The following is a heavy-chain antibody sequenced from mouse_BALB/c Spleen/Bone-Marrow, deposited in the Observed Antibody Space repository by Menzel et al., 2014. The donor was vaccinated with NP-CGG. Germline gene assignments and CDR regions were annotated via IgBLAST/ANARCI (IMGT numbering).Heavy chain of an antibody. CDR1: GFTFTDFY. CDR3: ARDVGRLLFDY. D-gene: IGHD1-2*01. J-gene: IGHJ2*01. Sequence: EVKLVESGGGLVQPGGSLRLSCEASGFTFTDFYMNWVRRPPGKALEWLGFIRNKANGYTTEYSASVKGRFTISRDNSQSILYLQMNTLRAEDSATYYCARDVGRLLFDYWGQGTTLTVSS. CDR2: IRNKANGYTT. V-gene: IGHV7-3*02.